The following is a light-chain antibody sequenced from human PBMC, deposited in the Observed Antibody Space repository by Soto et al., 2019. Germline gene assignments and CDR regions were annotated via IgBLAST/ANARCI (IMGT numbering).Light chain of an antibody. CDR1: STDVGAYNY. V-gene: IGLV2-14*01. J-gene: IGLJ1*01. CDR2: EDT. Sequence: QSALTQPASVSGSPGQPITISCTGTSTDVGAYNYVSWYQQHPGKAPKLMIYEDTKRPSGVSDRFSGSKSGNTASLTISGLRAEDEAEYFCSSFTTAPTPYVFGTGTKVTVL. CDR3: SSFTTAPTPYV.